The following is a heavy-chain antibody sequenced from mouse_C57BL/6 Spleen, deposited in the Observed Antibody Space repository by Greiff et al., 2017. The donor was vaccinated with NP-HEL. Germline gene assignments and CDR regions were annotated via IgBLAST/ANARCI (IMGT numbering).Heavy chain of an antibody. J-gene: IGHJ4*01. Sequence: SGAELVRPGASVTLSCKASGYTFTDYEMHWVKQTPVHGLEWIGAIDPETGGTAYNQKFKGKAILTADKSSSTAYMELRSLTSEDSAVYYCTRLVGDYYAMDYWGQGTSVTVSS. CDR3: TRLVGDYYAMDY. D-gene: IGHD1-1*02. CDR1: GYTFTDYE. V-gene: IGHV1-15*01. CDR2: IDPETGGT.